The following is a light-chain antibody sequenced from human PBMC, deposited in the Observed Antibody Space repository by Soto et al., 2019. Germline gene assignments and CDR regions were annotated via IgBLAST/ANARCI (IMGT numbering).Light chain of an antibody. CDR1: PSISSY. CDR3: QQSYSTLWT. Sequence: DIQMTQSPSSLSASVGDRVPITCRASPSISSYLNWYQQKPGKAPKLLIYAASSLQSGVPSRFSGSGSGTDFTLTISRLQPEDFATYYCQQSYSTLWTFGQGTKVEIK. CDR2: AAS. V-gene: IGKV1-39*01. J-gene: IGKJ1*01.